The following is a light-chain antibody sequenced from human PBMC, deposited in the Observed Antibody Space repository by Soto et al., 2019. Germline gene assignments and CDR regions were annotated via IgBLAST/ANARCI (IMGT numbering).Light chain of an antibody. CDR3: QQRSNWPRT. V-gene: IGKV3D-20*02. J-gene: IGKJ1*01. CDR1: QSVSSSY. CDR2: GAS. Sequence: IVLTLSPDTLSLSPGERATLSCRASQSVSSSYLAWYQQKPGQAPRLLISGASTRATGIPARFSGSGSGTDFTLTISSLETEDFAVYYCQQRSNWPRTFGQGTKVDIK.